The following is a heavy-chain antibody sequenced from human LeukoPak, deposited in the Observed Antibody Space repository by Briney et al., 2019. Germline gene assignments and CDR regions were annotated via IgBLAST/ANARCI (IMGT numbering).Heavy chain of an antibody. D-gene: IGHD3-10*01. J-gene: IGHJ4*02. V-gene: IGHV3-33*01. CDR2: IWYDGSNK. CDR3: ARDYRFGELLVDY. Sequence: GGSLRLSCAASGFIFSSYGMHWVRQAPGKGLEWVAVIWYDGSNKYYADSVKGRFTISRDNSKDTLYLQMNSLRAEDTAVYYCARDYRFGELLVDYWGQGTLVTVSS. CDR1: GFIFSSYG.